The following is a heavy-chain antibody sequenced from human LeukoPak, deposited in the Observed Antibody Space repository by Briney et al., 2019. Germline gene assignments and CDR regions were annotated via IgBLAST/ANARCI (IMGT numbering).Heavy chain of an antibody. Sequence: PSETLSLTCTVSGGSISSYYWIWLRQPPGKGLEWIGYIYYSGSTNYNPSLKSRVTISVDTSKNQFSLKLSSVTAADTAVYYCARWMVGDTFDYWGQGTLVTVSS. J-gene: IGHJ4*02. V-gene: IGHV4-59*12. D-gene: IGHD1-26*01. CDR3: ARWMVGDTFDY. CDR2: IYYSGST. CDR1: GGSISSYY.